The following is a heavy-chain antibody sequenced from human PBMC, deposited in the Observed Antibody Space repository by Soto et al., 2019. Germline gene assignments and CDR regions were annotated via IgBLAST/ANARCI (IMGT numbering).Heavy chain of an antibody. J-gene: IGHJ5*02. D-gene: IGHD6-19*01. CDR3: ARGVAGTAWFDP. CDR1: GAFISSSSYH. Sequence: PSETLSLTCTVSGAFISSSSYHWGWIRQPPGKGLEWIGSIYFSGSTYYNPSVKSRVTLSVHTTKNQFSLKSRSVTAADTAVYYCARGVAGTAWFDPWGLGSLVTVSS. CDR2: IYFSGST. V-gene: IGHV4-39*01.